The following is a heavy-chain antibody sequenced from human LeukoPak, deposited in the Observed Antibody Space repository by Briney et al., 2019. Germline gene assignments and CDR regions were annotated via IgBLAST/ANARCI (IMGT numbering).Heavy chain of an antibody. D-gene: IGHD3-9*01. J-gene: IGHJ5*01. Sequence: SETLSLTCIVSGGSISDNYWSWIRQPAGKGLEWIGRIYSTGGINYSPSLKSRVTMSVDTSKNHFSLTLTSVSAADTAVYYCARGGAMTGYYDSWGQGTLVTVSS. CDR3: ARGGAMTGYYDS. CDR2: IYSTGGI. V-gene: IGHV4-4*07. CDR1: GGSISDNY.